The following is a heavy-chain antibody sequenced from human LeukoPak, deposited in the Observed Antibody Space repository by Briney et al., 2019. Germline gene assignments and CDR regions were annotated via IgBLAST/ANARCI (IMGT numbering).Heavy chain of an antibody. J-gene: IGHJ4*02. Sequence: GGSLSLSCAASLFTLSSNNMNWVRQAPGKGLEWVSVLYSGGSPYYADSVTGRFTISRDNSKNTLYLQMNSLRAEDTAMYYCVRDAIVGFFDYWGQGTLVTVSS. V-gene: IGHV3-53*01. CDR1: LFTLSSNN. D-gene: IGHD2-21*01. CDR2: LYSGGSP. CDR3: VRDAIVGFFDY.